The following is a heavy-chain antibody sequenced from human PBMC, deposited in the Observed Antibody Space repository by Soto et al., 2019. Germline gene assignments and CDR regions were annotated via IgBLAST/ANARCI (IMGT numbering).Heavy chain of an antibody. J-gene: IGHJ6*02. D-gene: IGHD2-8*01. CDR3: ATLQSEVVYYYYGMDV. CDR2: ITASSSST. V-gene: IGHV3-23*01. Sequence: QAGGSLTLSCAASGVDFSSNAMSWVRQAPGKGLEWVSSITASSSSTDYADSVMGRFTISRDNSKNTLYPQMNSPRAEDTAVYYCATLQSEVVYYYYGMDVWGQGTTVTVSS. CDR1: GVDFSSNA.